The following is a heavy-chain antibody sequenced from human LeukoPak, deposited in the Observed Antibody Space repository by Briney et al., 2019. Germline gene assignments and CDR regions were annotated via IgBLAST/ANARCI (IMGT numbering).Heavy chain of an antibody. CDR3: ATGYGDFRVEGRYFFS. J-gene: IGHJ4*02. CDR1: DVSITNYD. Sequence: SETLSLTCTVSDVSITNYDWSWVRQPPGKGLEFIGHVHYSGTTNYNPSLRSRVTISIDTSKKHFFLKLKSVTAADTAVYYCATGYGDFRVEGRYFFSWGQGTLVTVSS. D-gene: IGHD4-17*01. CDR2: VHYSGTT. V-gene: IGHV4-59*01.